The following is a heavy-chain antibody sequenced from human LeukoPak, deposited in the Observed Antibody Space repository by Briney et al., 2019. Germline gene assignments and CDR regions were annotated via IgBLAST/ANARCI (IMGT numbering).Heavy chain of an antibody. Sequence: GGSLRLSCAVSGLTLSNVWMNWVRQAPGKGLEWVGRIRSQTAGGTTDFAAPVKGRFSISRDDLKNSLYLQMNSLTSEDTAVYYCAHGSAQYYEYWGQGTLVTVSS. V-gene: IGHV3-15*07. CDR3: AHGSAQYYEY. D-gene: IGHD2-15*01. CDR2: IRSQTAGGTT. J-gene: IGHJ1*01. CDR1: GLTLSNVW.